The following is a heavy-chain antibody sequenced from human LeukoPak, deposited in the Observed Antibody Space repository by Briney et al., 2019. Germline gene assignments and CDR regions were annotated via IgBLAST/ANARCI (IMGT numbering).Heavy chain of an antibody. Sequence: SETLSLTCAVSGGSISSGGYSWSWIRQPPGRGLVWIGYIYDSGSTYSNPSLKSRVTISVDRSKTQFSLKLSSVTAADTAVYYCARDVRGSGSYYNNNWFDPWGQGTLVTVSS. V-gene: IGHV4-30-2*01. CDR2: IYDSGST. CDR3: ARDVRGSGSYYNNNWFDP. CDR1: GGSISSGGYS. D-gene: IGHD3-10*01. J-gene: IGHJ5*02.